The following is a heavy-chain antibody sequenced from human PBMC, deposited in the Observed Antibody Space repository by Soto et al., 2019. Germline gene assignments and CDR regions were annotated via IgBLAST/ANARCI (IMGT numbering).Heavy chain of an antibody. Sequence: PSETLSLTCTVSGGSISSGDYYWSWIRQPPGKGLEWIGYIYYSGSTYYNPSLKSRVTISVDTSKNQFSLKLSSVTAADTAVYYWDRARVYYGSGSYRASRLFDYWGQGTLVTVSS. J-gene: IGHJ4*02. V-gene: IGHV4-30-4*01. CDR2: IYYSGST. D-gene: IGHD3-10*01. CDR3: DRARVYYGSGSYRASRLFDY. CDR1: GGSISSGDYY.